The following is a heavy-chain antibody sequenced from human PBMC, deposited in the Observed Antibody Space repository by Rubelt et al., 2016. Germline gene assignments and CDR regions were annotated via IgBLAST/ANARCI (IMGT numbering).Heavy chain of an antibody. D-gene: IGHD4-17*01. Sequence: QLQLQESGPGLVKPSETLSLTCTVSGGSITPYYWSWIRQPPGQSLEWVGCIYSSGGTNYHPSLNNRRTISEDKSNNHFSPTRTSMTAADTALYYCARHNFHYGVESGSFNYWGQGILVTVSS. V-gene: IGHV4-59*08. J-gene: IGHJ4*02. CDR2: IYSSGGT. CDR3: ARHNFHYGVESGSFNY. CDR1: GGSITPYY.